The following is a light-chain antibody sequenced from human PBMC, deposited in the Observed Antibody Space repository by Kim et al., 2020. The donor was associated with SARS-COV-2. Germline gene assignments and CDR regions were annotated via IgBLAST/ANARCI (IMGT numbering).Light chain of an antibody. Sequence: LSPGGRGTPSWKGHPAISSNPFAWYQQKPGHTPRLLIYGAATRATGVPDRFSGSGSGTDFTLTISRLEPEDFAVYYCQQFGSSPYSFGQGTKLEI. CDR1: PAISSNP. V-gene: IGKV3-20*01. J-gene: IGKJ2*03. CDR2: GAA. CDR3: QQFGSSPYS.